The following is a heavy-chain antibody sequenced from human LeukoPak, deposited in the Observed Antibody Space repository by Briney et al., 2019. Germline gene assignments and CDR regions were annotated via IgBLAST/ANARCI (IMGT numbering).Heavy chain of an antibody. V-gene: IGHV4-59*01. CDR3: ARAPLWFGELYFDY. Sequence: SETLSLTCTVSGGSISSYYWSWIRQPPGKGLEWIGYIYYSGSTNYNPSLKSRVTISVDTSKNQFSLKLSSVTAADTAVYYCARAPLWFGELYFDYWGQGTLVTVSS. J-gene: IGHJ4*02. CDR2: IYYSGST. CDR1: GGSISSYY. D-gene: IGHD3-10*01.